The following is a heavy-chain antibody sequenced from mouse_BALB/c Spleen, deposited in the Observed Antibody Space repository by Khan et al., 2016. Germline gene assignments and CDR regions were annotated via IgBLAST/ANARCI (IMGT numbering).Heavy chain of an antibody. CDR2: ISYSGST. V-gene: IGHV3-2*02. J-gene: IGHJ3*01. D-gene: IGHD4-1*01. CDR1: GYSITSDYA. CDR3: ARSELGFAY. Sequence: EVQLQESGPGLVKPSQSLSLTCTVNGYSITSDYAWNWIRQFPGNKLEWMGYISYSGSTSYNPSLKSRISITRDTSKNQFFLQLNSVTTEDTATYYCARSELGFAYWGQGTLVTVSA.